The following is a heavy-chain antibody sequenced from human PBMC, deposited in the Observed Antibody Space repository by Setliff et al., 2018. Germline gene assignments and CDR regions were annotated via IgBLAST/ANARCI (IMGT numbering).Heavy chain of an antibody. J-gene: IGHJ3*02. CDR1: GDSISSSSYY. CDR3: ARDPLTTNRRRAFDI. V-gene: IGHV4-39*07. CDR2: IYYSGST. Sequence: PSETLSLTCTVSGDSISSSSYYWGWIRQPPGKGLEWIGSIYYSGSTYYNPSLKSRVTISVDTSKNQFSLKLSSVTAADTAVYYCARDPLTTNRRRAFDIWGQGTMVTVSS. D-gene: IGHD4-17*01.